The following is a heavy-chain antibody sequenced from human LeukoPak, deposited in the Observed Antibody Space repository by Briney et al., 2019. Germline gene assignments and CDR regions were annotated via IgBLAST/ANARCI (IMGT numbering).Heavy chain of an antibody. V-gene: IGHV4-39*07. D-gene: IGHD3-16*01. CDR3: ARDYDYVWGSYSD. CDR1: GGSIGTSNYY. CDR2: INHSGST. Sequence: SETLSLTCTVSGGSIGTSNYYWGWIRQPPGKGLEWIGEINHSGSTNYNPSLKSRVTISVDTSKNQFSLKLSSVTAADTAVYYCARDYDYVWGSYSDWGQGTLVTVSS. J-gene: IGHJ4*02.